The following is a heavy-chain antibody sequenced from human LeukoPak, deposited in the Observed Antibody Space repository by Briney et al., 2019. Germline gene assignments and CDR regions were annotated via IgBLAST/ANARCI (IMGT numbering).Heavy chain of an antibody. J-gene: IGHJ3*02. CDR3: ARGVIRGIDAFDI. CDR1: GFTVSSNY. Sequence: TGGSLRLSCAASGFTVSSNYISWVRQAPGKGLECVSVSYSGGSTDYADSVKGRSTISRDNSKNTLYLQMNSLRTEDTAVYYCARGVIRGIDAFDIWGQGTMVTVSS. V-gene: IGHV3-66*02. CDR2: SYSGGST. D-gene: IGHD3-10*01.